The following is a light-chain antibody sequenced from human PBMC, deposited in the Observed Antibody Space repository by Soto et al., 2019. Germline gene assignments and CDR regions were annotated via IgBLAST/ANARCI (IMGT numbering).Light chain of an antibody. CDR3: MQSTQLPPT. J-gene: IGKJ5*01. CDR1: QRLLHITGETF. V-gene: IGKV2D-29*02. Sequence: DVVMTQHPLSLSVAPGQPASISCKSSQRLLHITGETFLFWYLQKPGQSPQLLIYEVSTRVSGVPDRFSGSGSGTDFTLEISRVETDDVGIYYCMQSTQLPPTFGQGTRLEIK. CDR2: EVS.